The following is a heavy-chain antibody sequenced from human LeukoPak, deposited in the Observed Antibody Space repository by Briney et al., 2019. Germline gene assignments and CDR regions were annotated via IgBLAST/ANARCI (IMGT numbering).Heavy chain of an antibody. CDR2: ISAYNGNT. J-gene: IGHJ4*02. D-gene: IGHD1-26*01. CDR3: ARDSWELQHVPLSDY. CDR1: GYTFTSYG. V-gene: IGHV1-18*01. Sequence: ASVKVSCKASGYTFTSYGISWVRQAPGQGLEWMGWISAYNGNTNYAQKLQGRVTMTTDTSTSTAYMELRSLRSDDTAVYYCARDSWELQHVPLSDYWGQGTLVTVSS.